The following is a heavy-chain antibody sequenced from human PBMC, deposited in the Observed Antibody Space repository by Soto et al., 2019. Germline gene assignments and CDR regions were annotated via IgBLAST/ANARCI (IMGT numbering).Heavy chain of an antibody. J-gene: IGHJ5*02. V-gene: IGHV3-48*01. CDR2: ISSSSTI. CDR3: AREYCSSTSCLNWFDP. Sequence: PGGSLRLSCAASGSTFSSYSMNWVRQAPGKGLEWVSYISSSSTIYYADSVKGRFTISRDNAKNSLYLQMNSLRAEDTAVYYCAREYCSSTSCLNWFDPWGQGTLVTVSS. D-gene: IGHD2-2*01. CDR1: GSTFSSYS.